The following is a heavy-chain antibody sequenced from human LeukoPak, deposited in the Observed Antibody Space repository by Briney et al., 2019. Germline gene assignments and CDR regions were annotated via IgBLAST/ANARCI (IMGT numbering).Heavy chain of an antibody. J-gene: IGHJ4*02. CDR2: INPNSGGT. CDR1: GYTFTGYY. D-gene: IGHD6-6*01. V-gene: IGHV1-2*02. Sequence: GASVKVSCKASGYTFTGYYMHWVRQAPGQGLEWMGWINPNSGGTNYAQKFQGRVTMTRDTSISTAYMELSRLRSDDTAVYYCARDLIAARPGLDYWGQGTLVTVSS. CDR3: ARDLIAARPGLDY.